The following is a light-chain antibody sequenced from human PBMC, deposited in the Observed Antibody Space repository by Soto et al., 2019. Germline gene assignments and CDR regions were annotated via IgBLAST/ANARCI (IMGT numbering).Light chain of an antibody. V-gene: IGKV1-8*01. Sequence: AIRMTQSPSSFSASTGDRGTITCRASQGISSYLAWYQQKPGKAPKLLIYAASTLQSGVPSRFSGSGSGTDFTLTISCQQSDDFATYYCQQYYSYPQTFGQGTKVEIK. CDR3: QQYYSYPQT. CDR1: QGISSY. CDR2: AAS. J-gene: IGKJ1*01.